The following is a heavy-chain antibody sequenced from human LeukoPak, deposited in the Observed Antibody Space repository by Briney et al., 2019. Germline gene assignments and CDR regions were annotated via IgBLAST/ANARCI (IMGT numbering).Heavy chain of an antibody. Sequence: GASVKVSCKASGYTFTSYAMHWVRQAPGQRLEWMGWINAGNGNTKYSQKFQGRVTITRDTSASTAYMELRSLRSEGTAVCYCARDECSSTSCQYYFDYWGQGTLVSVSS. D-gene: IGHD2-2*01. CDR2: INAGNGNT. CDR1: GYTFTSYA. CDR3: ARDECSSTSCQYYFDY. J-gene: IGHJ4*02. V-gene: IGHV1-3*01.